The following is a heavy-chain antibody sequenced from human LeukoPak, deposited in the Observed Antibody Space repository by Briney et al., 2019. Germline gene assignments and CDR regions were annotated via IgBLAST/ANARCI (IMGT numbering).Heavy chain of an antibody. CDR2: FDPEDGET. CDR3: ATVAGTLTTVWFDP. CDR1: GYTFTELS. D-gene: IGHD4-17*01. J-gene: IGHJ5*02. V-gene: IGHV1-24*01. Sequence: GASVKVSCKVSGYTFTELSMHWVRQAPGKGLEWMGGFDPEDGETIYAQKFQGRVTMTEDTSTDTAYMELSSLRSEDTAVYYCATVAGTLTTVWFDPWGQGTLVTVSS.